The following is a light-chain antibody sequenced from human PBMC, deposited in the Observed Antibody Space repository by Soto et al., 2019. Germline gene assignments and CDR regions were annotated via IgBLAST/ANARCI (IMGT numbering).Light chain of an antibody. J-gene: IGLJ3*02. V-gene: IGLV2-8*01. Sequence: QSALTQPPSASGSPGQSVTISCTGTSSDVGGYNFVSWYQQHPGKAPKLIISEVNKRPSGVPDRFSGSKSGNTASLTVSGLQAEDEADYYCNSYAGTNNGVFGGGTKLTVL. CDR1: SSDVGGYNF. CDR3: NSYAGTNNGV. CDR2: EVN.